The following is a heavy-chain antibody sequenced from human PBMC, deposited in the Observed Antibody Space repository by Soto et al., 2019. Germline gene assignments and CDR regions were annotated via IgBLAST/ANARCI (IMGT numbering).Heavy chain of an antibody. Sequence: QVQMVESGGGVVQPGRSLRLSCAASGFTFSNYGMHWVRQAPGKGLEWVAVIWYVASGGNTYYADSVKGRFAISRDDSKNTLYLETNNLRAEDTGVYYCARDPYGGSRYDLDLWGQGTLVTVSS. CDR3: ARDPYGGSRYDLDL. CDR2: IWYVASGGNT. CDR1: GFTFSNYG. J-gene: IGHJ4*02. V-gene: IGHV3-33*01. D-gene: IGHD1-26*01.